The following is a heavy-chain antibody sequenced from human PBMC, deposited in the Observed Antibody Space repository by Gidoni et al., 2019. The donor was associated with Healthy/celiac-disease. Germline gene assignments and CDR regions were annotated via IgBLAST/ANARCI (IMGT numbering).Heavy chain of an antibody. Sequence: QVQLQESGPGLVKPSQTLSLTCTVSGGSISSGGYYWSWIRQHPGKGLEWIGYIYYSGGTYYNPSLKNRVTISVDTSKNQFSLKLSSVTAADTAVYYCARGYSSSYDFDYWGQGTLVTVSS. J-gene: IGHJ4*02. CDR3: ARGYSSSYDFDY. CDR1: GGSISSGGYY. D-gene: IGHD6-13*01. CDR2: IYYSGGT. V-gene: IGHV4-31*03.